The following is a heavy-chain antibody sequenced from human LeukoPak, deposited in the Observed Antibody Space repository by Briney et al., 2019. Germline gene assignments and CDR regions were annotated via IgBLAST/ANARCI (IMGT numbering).Heavy chain of an antibody. V-gene: IGHV4-38-2*02. J-gene: IGHJ4*02. CDR3: ARALRYFDPVDY. Sequence: SETLSLTCTVSGYSISSGYYWGWIRQPPGKGLEWIGSIYHSGSTYYNPSLKSRVTISVDTSKNQFSLKLSSVTAADTAVYYCARALRYFDPVDYWGQGTLVTVSS. CDR1: GYSISSGYY. D-gene: IGHD3-9*01. CDR2: IYHSGST.